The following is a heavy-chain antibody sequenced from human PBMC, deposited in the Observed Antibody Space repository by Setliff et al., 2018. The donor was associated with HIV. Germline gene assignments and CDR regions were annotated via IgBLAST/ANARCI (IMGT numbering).Heavy chain of an antibody. CDR1: GYTFTSYG. D-gene: IGHD6-13*01. Sequence: ASVKVSCKASGYTFTSYGISWVRQAPGQGLEWMGWISAYNGNTNYAQKLQGRVTMTTDTSTSTAYMELRSLRSDDTAVYYCARHWYSSSWYHVFDIWGQGTMVTVSS. CDR2: ISAYNGNT. CDR3: ARHWYSSSWYHVFDI. J-gene: IGHJ3*02. V-gene: IGHV1-18*01.